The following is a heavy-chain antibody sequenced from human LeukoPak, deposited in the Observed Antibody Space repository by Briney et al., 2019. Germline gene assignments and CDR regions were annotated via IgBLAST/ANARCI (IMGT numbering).Heavy chain of an antibody. J-gene: IGHJ4*02. D-gene: IGHD3-10*01. CDR3: AKAPHYYGSGSYPPNDY. CDR1: GFTFSSYA. V-gene: IGHV3-23*01. CDR2: ISGSGGST. Sequence: GGSLRLSCAASGFTFSSYAMSWVRQAPGKGLEWVSAISGSGGSTYYADSVKGRFTISRDNSKNTLYLQMNSLRAEDTAVYYCAKAPHYYGSGSYPPNDYWGQETLVTVSS.